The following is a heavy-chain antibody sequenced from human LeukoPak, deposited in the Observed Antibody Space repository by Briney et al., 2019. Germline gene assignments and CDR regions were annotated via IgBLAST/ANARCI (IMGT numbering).Heavy chain of an antibody. Sequence: PSGTLSLTCAVSGVSLSRSEWWIWVRQPPGQGLEWIGEIHRDGRTRYNPSLKSRVTMSMDYSKNQFSLSVTSVTAADTVIYYLGKTDIYFNSIDYGGPGPLVTVSS. CDR2: IHRDGRT. D-gene: IGHD3-9*01. CDR1: GVSLSRSEW. V-gene: IGHV4-4*02. CDR3: GKTDIYFNSIDY. J-gene: IGHJ4*02.